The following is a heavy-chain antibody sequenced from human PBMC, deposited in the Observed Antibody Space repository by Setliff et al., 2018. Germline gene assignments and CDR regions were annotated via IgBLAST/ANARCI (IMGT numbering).Heavy chain of an antibody. V-gene: IGHV3-30*01. J-gene: IGHJ4*02. CDR1: GFSFSTYA. CDR2: IPNAGSNK. CDR3: ARAFAGQWPTPPPD. Sequence: PGGSLRLSCAASGFSFSTYAMHWVRQAPGKGPEWVAVIPNAGSNKYYADSVKGRFTISRDNSKNTLHLQMDSLRAEDTGVYYCARAFAGQWPTPPPDWGQGTLVTVSS. D-gene: IGHD6-19*01.